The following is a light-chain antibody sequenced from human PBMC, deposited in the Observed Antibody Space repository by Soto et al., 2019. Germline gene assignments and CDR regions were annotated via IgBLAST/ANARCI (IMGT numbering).Light chain of an antibody. CDR3: TLPTPGSVYV. V-gene: IGLV2-11*01. CDR2: NVG. CDR1: SSYVGGYNY. Sequence: SVLTQLRSVSGSPRQSVTISRTGTSSYVGGYNYVSWYQQYPGKAPKLIIYNVGTRRLGVPCRFSGSKSGNTASLTISGLQAEDEADYFCTLPTPGSVYVFGSGTNAPS. J-gene: IGLJ1*01.